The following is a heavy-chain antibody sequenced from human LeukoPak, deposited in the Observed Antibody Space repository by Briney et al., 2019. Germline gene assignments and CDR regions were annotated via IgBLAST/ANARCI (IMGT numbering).Heavy chain of an antibody. CDR2: IYYTGST. CDR3: ARNLIPEQLVLNF. V-gene: IGHV4-59*01. CDR1: GGSISSYY. Sequence: PSETLSLTCTVSGGSISSYYWSWIRQPPGKGLEWIGYIYYTGSTNYNPSLKSRVTMSVDTSKNQFSLNLKSVTPEDTAVYYCARNLIPEQLVLNFWGQGTLVTVSS. D-gene: IGHD6-13*01. J-gene: IGHJ4*02.